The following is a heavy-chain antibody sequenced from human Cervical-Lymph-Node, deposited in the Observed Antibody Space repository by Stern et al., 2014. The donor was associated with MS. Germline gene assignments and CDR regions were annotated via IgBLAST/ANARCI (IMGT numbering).Heavy chain of an antibody. CDR1: GFTVSRDY. J-gene: IGHJ4*02. D-gene: IGHD1-1*01. CDR3: ARDTSSPERSDW. V-gene: IGHV3-53*01. CDR2: ITNVGCT. Sequence: EVPLVESGGGVIQPGGSLRVSCTASGFTVSRDYMTWVRHAPGQVLESVSLITNVGCTFDTDSVKGLFTISRDESKNTVYLHMTSLRAEDTAMYYCARDTSSPERSDWWGQGTLVTVSS.